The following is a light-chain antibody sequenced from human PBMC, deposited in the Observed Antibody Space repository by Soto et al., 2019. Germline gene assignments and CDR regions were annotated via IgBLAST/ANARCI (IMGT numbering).Light chain of an antibody. CDR3: SSYTSSGTPV. V-gene: IGLV2-14*03. J-gene: IGLJ2*01. Sequence: QSALTQPASVSGSPGQSITISCTGTSSDVGGYNYVSWFQHHPGKAPKLMIYDVSNRPSGVSYRFSGSKSGNTASLTISGLQAEDEADYYCSSYTSSGTPVFGGGTKVTVL. CDR1: SSDVGGYNY. CDR2: DVS.